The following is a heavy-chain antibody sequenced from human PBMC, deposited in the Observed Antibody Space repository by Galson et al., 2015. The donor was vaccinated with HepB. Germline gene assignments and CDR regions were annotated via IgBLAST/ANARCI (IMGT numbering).Heavy chain of an antibody. J-gene: IGHJ3*02. D-gene: IGHD2-2*01. V-gene: IGHV3-21*01. CDR1: GFTFSSYS. CDR2: ISSSSSYI. Sequence: SLRLSCAASGFTFSSYSMNWVRQAPGKGLEWVSSISSSSSYIYYADSVKGRFTISRDNAKNSLYLQMNSLRAEDTAVYYCARDPDIVVDSHAFDIWGQGTMVTVSS. CDR3: ARDPDIVVDSHAFDI.